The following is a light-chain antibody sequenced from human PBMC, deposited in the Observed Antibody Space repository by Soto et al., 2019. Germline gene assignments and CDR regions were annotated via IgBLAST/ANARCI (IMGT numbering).Light chain of an antibody. Sequence: QSALTQPPSASGSPGQSVTISCTGTSSDVGGSNFVSWYQQHPGKAPKLMIYEVSKRPSGVPARFSGSKSGNTAALTISGLRAEDESNYHCCSYAGNRIFVFGGGTKLTVL. J-gene: IGLJ2*01. CDR2: EVS. CDR1: SSDVGGSNF. V-gene: IGLV2-8*01. CDR3: CSYAGNRIFV.